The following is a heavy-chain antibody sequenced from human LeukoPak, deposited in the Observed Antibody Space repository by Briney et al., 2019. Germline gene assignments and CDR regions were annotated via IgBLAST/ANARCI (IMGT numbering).Heavy chain of an antibody. J-gene: IGHJ4*02. CDR3: ARGGHFWSGYHFDY. CDR1: GGSISSGDYY. V-gene: IGHV4-30-4*01. CDR2: IYYSGST. D-gene: IGHD3-3*02. Sequence: SETLSLTCTVSGGSISSGDYYWSWRRQPRGRGVEGIGYIYYSGSTYYNPSLKRRVTISENTAKNKFSLKLSSVTAADTAVYYCARGGHFWSGYHFDYWGQGTLVTVSS.